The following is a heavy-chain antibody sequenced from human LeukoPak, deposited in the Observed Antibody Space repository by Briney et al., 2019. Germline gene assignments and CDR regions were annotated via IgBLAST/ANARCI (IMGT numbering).Heavy chain of an antibody. J-gene: IGHJ4*02. D-gene: IGHD6-19*01. CDR2: ISHDGSNK. CDR3: TRDRGNPSGWYGGDY. Sequence: ISHDGSNKYYADSVKGRFTISRDNSKNTLYLQMNSLRAEDTAVYYCTRDRGNPSGWYGGDYWGQGTLVTVSS. V-gene: IGHV3-30-3*01.